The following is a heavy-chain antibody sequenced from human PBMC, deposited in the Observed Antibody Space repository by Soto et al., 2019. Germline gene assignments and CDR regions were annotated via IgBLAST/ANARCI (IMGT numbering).Heavy chain of an antibody. CDR3: ARDRMPMDV. J-gene: IGHJ6*02. CDR2: INAGSGNT. V-gene: IGHV1-3*01. Sequence: ASAKVSCKASGYTFTSYAMHWVRQAPGQRLEWMGWINAGSGNTKYSQKFQGRVTITRDTSASTAYMELSSLRSEDTAVYYCARDRMPMDVWGQGTTVTVSS. D-gene: IGHD2-2*01. CDR1: GYTFTSYA.